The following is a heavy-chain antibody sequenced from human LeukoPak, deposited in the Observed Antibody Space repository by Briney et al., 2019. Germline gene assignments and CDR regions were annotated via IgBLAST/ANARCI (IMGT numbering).Heavy chain of an antibody. Sequence: GGSLRLSCAASGFTFSSYAMSWVRQAPGKGLEWVSAISGSGDSTYYADSVEGRFTISRDNSKNTLYLQMHSLRAEDTAVYYCAKNLLIRYSSGWRGYFDYWGQGTLVTVSS. V-gene: IGHV3-23*01. CDR2: ISGSGDST. CDR3: AKNLLIRYSSGWRGYFDY. J-gene: IGHJ4*02. CDR1: GFTFSSYA. D-gene: IGHD6-19*01.